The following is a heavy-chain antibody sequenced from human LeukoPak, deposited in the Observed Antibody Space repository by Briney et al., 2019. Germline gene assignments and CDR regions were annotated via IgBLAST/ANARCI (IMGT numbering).Heavy chain of an antibody. CDR2: INPNSGGT. V-gene: IGHV1-2*06. CDR3: ARDPHPRPSGGTFYTWFAP. CDR1: GYTFTGYY. Sequence: ASVKVSCKASGYTFTGYYMHWVRQAPGQGLEWMGRINPNSGGTNYAQKFQGRVTITADESTSTAYMELSSLRSEDTAVYYCARDPHPRPSGGTFYTWFAPGGRGTL. D-gene: IGHD4-23*01. J-gene: IGHJ5*02.